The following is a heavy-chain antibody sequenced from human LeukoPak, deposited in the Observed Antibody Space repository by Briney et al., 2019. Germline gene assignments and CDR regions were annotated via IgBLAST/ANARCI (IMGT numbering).Heavy chain of an antibody. J-gene: IGHJ4*02. CDR2: IKSKTDGGTT. CDR3: TTDYYGSGSYYNELFRDY. V-gene: IGHV3-15*01. CDR1: GFPFSNAW. D-gene: IGHD3-10*01. Sequence: GGSLRLSCAASGFPFSNAWMSWVRQAPGKGLEWVGRIKSKTDGGTTDYAAPVKGRFTIPRDDSKNTLYLQMNSLKTEDTAVYYCTTDYYGSGSYYNELFRDYWGQGTLVTVSS.